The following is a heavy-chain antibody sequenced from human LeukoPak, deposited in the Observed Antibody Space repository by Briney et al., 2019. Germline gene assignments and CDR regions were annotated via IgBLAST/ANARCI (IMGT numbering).Heavy chain of an antibody. D-gene: IGHD2-15*01. J-gene: IGHJ4*02. CDR2: ISSSGSTI. CDR1: GFTFSDYY. CDR3: ARDQDIGNYYFDY. V-gene: IGHV3-11*04. Sequence: GGSLRLSCAASGFTFSDYYMSWIRQAPGKGLEWVSYISSSGSTIYYADSVKGRFTISRDNAKNTLHLQMNSLRAEDTAVYYCARDQDIGNYYFDYWGQGTLVTVSS.